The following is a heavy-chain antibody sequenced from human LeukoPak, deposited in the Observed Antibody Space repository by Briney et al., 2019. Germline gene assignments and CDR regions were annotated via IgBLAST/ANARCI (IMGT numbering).Heavy chain of an antibody. CDR3: ASPGEMATGDAFDI. CDR2: IYPGDSDT. CDR1: GYSFNGYW. D-gene: IGHD5-24*01. V-gene: IGHV5-51*01. J-gene: IGHJ3*02. Sequence: HGESLKISCKASGYSFNGYWIGWVRQMPGKGLEWMGIIYPGDSDTRYSPSFQGQVTISADKSISTAYLQWSSLKASDTAMYYCASPGEMATGDAFDIWGQGTMVTVSS.